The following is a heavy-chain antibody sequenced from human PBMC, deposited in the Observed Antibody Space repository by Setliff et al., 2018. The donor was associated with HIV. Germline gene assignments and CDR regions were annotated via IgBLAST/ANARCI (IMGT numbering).Heavy chain of an antibody. V-gene: IGHV3-30*04. CDR1: GFTFISYA. Sequence: GGSLRLSCAASGFTFISYAMDWVRQAPGKGLEWVAVISYDGSNKYYADSVKGRFTISRDNSKNTLYLQMNSLRAEDTAVYYCARAFSGYDDAFDIWGQGTMVTVSS. D-gene: IGHD5-12*01. J-gene: IGHJ3*02. CDR2: ISYDGSNK. CDR3: ARAFSGYDDAFDI.